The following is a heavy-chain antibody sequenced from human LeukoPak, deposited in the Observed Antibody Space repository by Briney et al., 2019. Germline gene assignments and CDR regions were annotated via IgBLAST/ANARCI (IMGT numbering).Heavy chain of an antibody. CDR2: ISGDGART. Sequence: ETLSLTCAVYGGSFSGYYWSWVRQPPGKGLEWISSISGDGARTYYTNSVKGRFTISRDNPKNTLFLQVNSLRVEDTAVYYCAKGGLTTPLHYWGQGTLVTVSS. J-gene: IGHJ4*02. V-gene: IGHV3-23*01. D-gene: IGHD1-14*01. CDR1: GGSFSGYY. CDR3: AKGGLTTPLHY.